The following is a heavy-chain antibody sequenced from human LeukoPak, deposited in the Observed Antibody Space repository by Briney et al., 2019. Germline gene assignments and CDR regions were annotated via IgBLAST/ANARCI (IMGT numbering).Heavy chain of an antibody. J-gene: IGHJ4*02. Sequence: PGGSLRLSCAASGFTVSNNYMSWVRQAPGKGLEWVSFIYSGGNTHYSDSVKGRFTISRDNSKNTLYLQMNSLRADDTAVYYCARRAGEYSHPYDYWGQGTLVTVSS. V-gene: IGHV3-53*01. D-gene: IGHD4-17*01. CDR1: GFTVSNNY. CDR3: ARRAGEYSHPYDY. CDR2: IYSGGNT.